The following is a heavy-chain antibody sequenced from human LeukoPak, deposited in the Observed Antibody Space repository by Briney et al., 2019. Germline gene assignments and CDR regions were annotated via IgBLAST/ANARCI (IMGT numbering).Heavy chain of an antibody. CDR3: AREVSSVGANYFDY. J-gene: IGHJ4*02. CDR2: INGENGNT. CDR1: GYSFSDYT. D-gene: IGHD3-10*01. Sequence: ASVRVSFKGSGYSFSDYTMHWVRQAPGQRGEWMGGINGENGNTKYSQELRGRVTFTSDSSATTVYMELSSLRSEDVAVYYCAREVSSVGANYFDYWGQGTLVTVSS. V-gene: IGHV1-3*03.